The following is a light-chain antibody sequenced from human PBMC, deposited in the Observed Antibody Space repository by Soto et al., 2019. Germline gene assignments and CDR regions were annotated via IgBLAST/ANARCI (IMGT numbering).Light chain of an antibody. V-gene: IGKV1-12*01. CDR3: QQTRSLPLS. Sequence: IQMTQSPSSVSASVGDRVTMTCRASQGVGGWLAWYQQKPGKVPKLLIYATSSLHSGVPSRFSGSGYGTDFTLSISSLQPEDFATYYCQQTRSLPLSFGPGTKVDIK. CDR2: ATS. CDR1: QGVGGW. J-gene: IGKJ3*01.